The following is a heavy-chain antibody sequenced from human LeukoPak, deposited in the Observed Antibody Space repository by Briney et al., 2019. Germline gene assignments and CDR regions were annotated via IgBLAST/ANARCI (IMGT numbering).Heavy chain of an antibody. CDR3: ARDSSSWPRYVDY. V-gene: IGHV3-21*01. J-gene: IGHJ4*02. D-gene: IGHD6-13*01. CDR2: ISSSSSYI. CDR1: EFTFSSYS. Sequence: GGSLRLSCAASEFTFSSYSMNWVRQAPGKGLEWVSSISSSSSYIYYADSVKGRFTISRDNAKNSLYLQMNSLRAEDTAVYYCARDSSSWPRYVDYWGQGTLVTVSS.